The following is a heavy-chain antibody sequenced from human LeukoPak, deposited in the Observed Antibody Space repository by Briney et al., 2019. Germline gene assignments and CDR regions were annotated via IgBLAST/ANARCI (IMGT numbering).Heavy chain of an antibody. V-gene: IGHV3-23*01. J-gene: IGHJ4*02. Sequence: GSLRLSCAASGFTFGSYGMSWVRQAPGKGLEWVSFISPSGDRTSNADSVEGRFTISRDNPRDTLYLQMNSLRDEDTAGYYCAIMHGYYDGSGYWVQWGQGTLVTVSS. CDR1: GFTFGSYG. CDR3: AIMHGYYDGSGYWVQ. D-gene: IGHD3-22*01. CDR2: ISPSGDRT.